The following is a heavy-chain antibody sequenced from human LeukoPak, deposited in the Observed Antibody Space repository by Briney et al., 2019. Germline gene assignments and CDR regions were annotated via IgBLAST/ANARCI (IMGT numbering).Heavy chain of an antibody. D-gene: IGHD1-26*01. CDR2: IFPLFETT. V-gene: IGHV1-69*13. CDR1: GGTFNHYA. CDR3: ARGRESHGHYFHF. J-gene: IGHJ4*02. Sequence: GASVKVSCKASGGTFNHYAINWVRQAPGQGLEWMGGIFPLFETTNYAQGFRGRVTITADDSTSTGYMELNSLRPEDTAVYYCARGRESHGHYFHFWGQGTLVTVSS.